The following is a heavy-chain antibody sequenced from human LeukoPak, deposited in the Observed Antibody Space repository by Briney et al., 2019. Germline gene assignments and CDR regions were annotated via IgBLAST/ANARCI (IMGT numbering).Heavy chain of an antibody. J-gene: IGHJ4*02. CDR1: GFNLNDYY. V-gene: IGHV3-11*01. Sequence: PGGSLRLSCEASGFNLNDYYMSWIRQAPGKGLEWVAYMTSYGSGKYSDSVKGRFTISRGAASKSLYLQMNSLRVEDTAVYYCTRDQDAGYALGHWGQGTLVTVTS. CDR2: MTSYGSG. CDR3: TRDQDAGYALGH. D-gene: IGHD5-18*01.